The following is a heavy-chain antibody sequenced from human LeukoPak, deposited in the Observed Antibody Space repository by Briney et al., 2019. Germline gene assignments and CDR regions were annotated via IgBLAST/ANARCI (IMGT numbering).Heavy chain of an antibody. CDR3: ARSLIVATISNYYYYYMDV. CDR2: IIPTFGTA. J-gene: IGHJ6*03. D-gene: IGHD2-15*01. Sequence: SVKVSCKVSGYTLTELSMHWVRQAPGQGLEWMGGIIPTFGTANYAQKFQGRVTITADESTSTAYMELSSLRSEDTAVYYCARSLIVATISNYYYYYMDVWGKGTTVTVSS. V-gene: IGHV1-69*13. CDR1: GYTLTELS.